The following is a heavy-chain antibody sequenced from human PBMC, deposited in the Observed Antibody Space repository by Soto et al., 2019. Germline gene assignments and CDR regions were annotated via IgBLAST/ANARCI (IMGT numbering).Heavy chain of an antibody. J-gene: IGHJ4*02. D-gene: IGHD3-10*01. CDR1: GGSISSGDYS. V-gene: IGHV4-30-4*01. CDR2: IYYSGST. CDR3: ARSIYTFGESRFEY. Sequence: SETLSLTCTVSGGSISSGDYSWNWIRQPPGKGLEWIGYIYYSGSTYYNPSLKSRVTISVDTSENQFSLKLSSVTAADTAVYYCARSIYTFGESRFEYWRKVTLVTVSS.